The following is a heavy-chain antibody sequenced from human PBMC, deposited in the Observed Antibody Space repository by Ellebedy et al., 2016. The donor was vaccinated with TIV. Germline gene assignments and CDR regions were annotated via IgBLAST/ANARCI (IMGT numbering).Heavy chain of an antibody. J-gene: IGHJ4*02. CDR3: ARERGGPRWYHFDY. CDR1: GFTFSDYY. V-gene: IGHV3-11*06. CDR2: ISHSTGYT. D-gene: IGHD4-23*01. Sequence: GGSLRLSXAASGFTFSDYYMNWIRQAPGKGLEWVAHISHSTGYTAYADSVKGRFTVSRDNAKNSLFLQMNSLRADDTAVYYCARERGGPRWYHFDYWGQGTLVTVSS.